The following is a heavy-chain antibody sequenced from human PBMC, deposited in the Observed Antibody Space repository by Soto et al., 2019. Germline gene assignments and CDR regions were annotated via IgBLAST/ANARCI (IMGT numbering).Heavy chain of an antibody. CDR1: GYTFTSYA. V-gene: IGHV1-3*01. CDR3: ARPALYSSSSGYYYYRDV. J-gene: IGHJ6*03. D-gene: IGHD6-6*01. Sequence: ASVKVSCKASGYTFTSYAMHWVRQAPGQRLEWMGWINAGNGNTKYSQKFQGRVTITRDTSASTAYMELSSLRSEDTAVYYCARPALYSSSSGYYYYRDVWGKGTPVTVSS. CDR2: INAGNGNT.